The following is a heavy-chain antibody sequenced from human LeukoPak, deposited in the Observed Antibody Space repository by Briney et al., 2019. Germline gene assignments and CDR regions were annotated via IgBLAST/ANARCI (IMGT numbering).Heavy chain of an antibody. V-gene: IGHV4-39*01. CDR1: SGPISSSSYY. J-gene: IGHJ4*02. Sequence: SETLSLTCTVSSGPISSSSYYWGWIRQPPGKGLEWIGSIYYSGSTYYNPSLKSRVTISVDTSKNQFSLKLSSVTAADTAVYYCARLLYDFWSGYYLFDYWGQGTLVTVSS. CDR2: IYYSGST. D-gene: IGHD3-3*01. CDR3: ARLLYDFWSGYYLFDY.